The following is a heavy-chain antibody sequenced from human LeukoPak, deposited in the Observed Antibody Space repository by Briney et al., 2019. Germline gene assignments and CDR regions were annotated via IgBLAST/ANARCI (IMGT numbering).Heavy chain of an antibody. J-gene: IGHJ4*02. CDR3: ARVRFYGSGGLDY. Sequence: PSETLSLTCTVSGGSISSYYWSWIRQPPGKGLEWIGYIYYSGSTNYNPSLKSRVTISVDTSKNQFSLKLSSVTAADTAVYYCARVRFYGSGGLDYWGQGTQVTVSS. CDR2: IYYSGST. CDR1: GGSISSYY. D-gene: IGHD3-10*01. V-gene: IGHV4-59*01.